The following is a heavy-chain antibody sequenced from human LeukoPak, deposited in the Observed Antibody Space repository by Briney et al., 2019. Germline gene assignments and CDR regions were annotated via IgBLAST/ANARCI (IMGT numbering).Heavy chain of an antibody. CDR2: IYYSGST. CDR3: ARSYDFWSGYSFY. V-gene: IGHV4-39*07. Sequence: SETLSLTCSISGGSISSSRYSWGWIRQPPGRGLEWIGNIYYSGSTNYNPSLKSRVTISVDTSKNQFSLKLSSVTAADTAEYYCARSYDFWSGYSFYWGQGTLVTVSS. D-gene: IGHD3-3*01. J-gene: IGHJ4*02. CDR1: GGSISSSRYS.